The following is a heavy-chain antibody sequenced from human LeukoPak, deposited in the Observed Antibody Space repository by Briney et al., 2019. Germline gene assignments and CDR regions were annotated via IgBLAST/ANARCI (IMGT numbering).Heavy chain of an antibody. V-gene: IGHV3-21*01. CDR1: GFTFSSYS. Sequence: GGSLRLSCAASGFTFSSYSMNWVRQAPGKGLEWVSSISSSGSYIYYADSVKGRFTISRDNAKNPLYLQMNSLRAEDTAVYYCARDGSGWYYFDYWGQGTLVTVSS. CDR2: ISSSGSYI. J-gene: IGHJ4*02. CDR3: ARDGSGWYYFDY. D-gene: IGHD6-19*01.